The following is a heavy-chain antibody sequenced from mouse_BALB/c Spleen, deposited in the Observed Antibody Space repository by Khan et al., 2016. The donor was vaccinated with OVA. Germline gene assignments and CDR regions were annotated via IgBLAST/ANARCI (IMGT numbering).Heavy chain of an antibody. Sequence: QVQLQQPGAELVRPGASVKLSCKASGYTFTNYWMNWVKQRPEQGLEWIGRIDPSDSETHYNQKFKDKAILTVDKSSSTAYMQLSSLTSEDSAVYYCARGATGTWAFAYWGQGTLVTVSA. D-gene: IGHD4-1*02. J-gene: IGHJ3*01. V-gene: IGHV1-52*01. CDR2: IDPSDSET. CDR1: GYTFTNYW. CDR3: ARGATGTWAFAY.